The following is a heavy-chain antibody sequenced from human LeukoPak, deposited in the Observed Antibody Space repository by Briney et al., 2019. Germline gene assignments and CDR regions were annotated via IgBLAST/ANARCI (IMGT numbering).Heavy chain of an antibody. CDR2: ISGNGGGT. Sequence: PGGSLRLSCAASGIIFSNYAVSWFRQAPGKGLEWVSSISGNGGGTHYPDFGKGRFTISRDNFKNTVYLQMNNLRAEDTAIYYRAKDPNGDHLGAFDMWGPGTLVTVSS. CDR3: AKDPNGDHLGAFDM. J-gene: IGHJ3*02. CDR1: GIIFSNYA. V-gene: IGHV3-23*01. D-gene: IGHD4-17*01.